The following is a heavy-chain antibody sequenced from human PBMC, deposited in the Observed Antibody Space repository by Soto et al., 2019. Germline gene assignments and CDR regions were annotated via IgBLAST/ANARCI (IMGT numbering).Heavy chain of an antibody. CDR1: GFTFSSYA. J-gene: IGHJ6*02. Sequence: QVQLVESGGGVVQPGRTLRLSCAASGFTFSSYAMHWVRQAPGKVLEWVAVISYDGSNKYYADSVKGRFTISRDNSKNTLYLQMNSLRAEDTAVYYCARARGPYAPPTTVYGMDVWGQGTTVTVSS. CDR3: ARARGPYAPPTTVYGMDV. CDR2: ISYDGSNK. D-gene: IGHD2-8*01. V-gene: IGHV3-30-3*01.